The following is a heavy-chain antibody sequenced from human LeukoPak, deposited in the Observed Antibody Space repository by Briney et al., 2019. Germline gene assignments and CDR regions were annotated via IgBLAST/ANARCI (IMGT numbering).Heavy chain of an antibody. Sequence: SETLSLTCTVSDDSITTYYWSWIRQPPGKGLEWIGYIYYKGNTNYNPSLKSRVTTSVDTPNNQFSLKLRSVTAADTAVYYCASGGSYFWFDPWGQGTRVAVST. CDR1: DDSITTYY. CDR2: IYYKGNT. V-gene: IGHV4-59*01. D-gene: IGHD1-26*01. CDR3: ASGGSYFWFDP. J-gene: IGHJ5*02.